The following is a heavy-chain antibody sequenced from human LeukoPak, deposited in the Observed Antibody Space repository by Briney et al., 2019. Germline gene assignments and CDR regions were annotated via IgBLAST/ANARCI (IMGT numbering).Heavy chain of an antibody. J-gene: IGHJ3*02. Sequence: PGGSLRLSCAASGFTFSSYSMNWVRQAPGKGLEWVSSISSSSSYIYYADSVKGRFTISRDNAKNSLYLQMNSLRAEDTAVYYCAREEYSSGWYPGLGAFDIWGQGTMVTVSS. D-gene: IGHD6-19*01. V-gene: IGHV3-21*01. CDR2: ISSSSSYI. CDR1: GFTFSSYS. CDR3: AREEYSSGWYPGLGAFDI.